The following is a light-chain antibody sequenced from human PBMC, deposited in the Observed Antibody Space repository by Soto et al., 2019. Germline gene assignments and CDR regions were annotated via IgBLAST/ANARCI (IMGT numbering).Light chain of an antibody. CDR1: SSDVGSYNL. V-gene: IGLV2-23*01. J-gene: IGLJ1*01. CDR2: EGS. CDR3: CSYAGSSTSYV. Sequence: QSALTQPASVSGSPGQSITISCTGNSSDVGSYNLVSWYQQHPGKAPKLMIYEGSKRPSGVSNRFSGSKSGNTASLTISGLQAEDEADYYCCSYAGSSTSYVFGTATKVTVL.